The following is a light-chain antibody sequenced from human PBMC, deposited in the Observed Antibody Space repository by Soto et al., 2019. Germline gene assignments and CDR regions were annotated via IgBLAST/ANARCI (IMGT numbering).Light chain of an antibody. V-gene: IGKV2-30*01. Sequence: DVVMTRSPLSLAVTLGQPGSISCRSSQSLLYSDGNTHLNWFRQRPGQSPRRLIYKVYNRDSGESERVSGRGPGTEFTLKISRVEAEDFGVDYRMQGTHWPPNTFGQETKLEIK. CDR3: MQGTHWPPNT. J-gene: IGKJ2*01. CDR1: QSLLYSDGNTH. CDR2: KVY.